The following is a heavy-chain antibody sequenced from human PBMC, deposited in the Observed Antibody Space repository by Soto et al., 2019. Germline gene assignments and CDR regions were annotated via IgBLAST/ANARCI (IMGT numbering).Heavy chain of an antibody. CDR1: GGTFSSYA. Sequence: QVQLVQSGAEVKKPGSSVKVSCKASGGTFSSYAISWVRQAPGQGLEWMGGIIPIFGTANYAQKFQCRVRMTADESTGIAYMELSSRGSENTSVYSCAILLHGYSPVFDYWGQGTLVTVSS. D-gene: IGHD5-18*01. J-gene: IGHJ4*02. CDR3: AILLHGYSPVFDY. CDR2: IIPIFGTA. V-gene: IGHV1-69*12.